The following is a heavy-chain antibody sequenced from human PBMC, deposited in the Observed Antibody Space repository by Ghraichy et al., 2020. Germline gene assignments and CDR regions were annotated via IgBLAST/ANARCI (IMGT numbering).Heavy chain of an antibody. CDR3: ARAVAAGGD. CDR1: GYAFTGYY. J-gene: IGHJ4*02. V-gene: IGHV1-2*02. D-gene: IGHD6-19*01. CDR2: INPNSGGT. Sequence: ASVKVSCKASGYAFTGYYMHWVRQAPGQGLEWMGWINPNSGGTNYAQSFQGRVTMTRDTSISTAYMELSRLRSDDTAVYYCARAVAAGGDWGQGTLVIVSS.